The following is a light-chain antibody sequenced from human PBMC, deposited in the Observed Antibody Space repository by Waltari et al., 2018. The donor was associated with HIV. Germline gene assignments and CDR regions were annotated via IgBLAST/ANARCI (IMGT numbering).Light chain of an antibody. V-gene: IGLV2-14*03. J-gene: IGLJ3*02. Sequence: SAVTQPASVSGLPGQSITISCTGDDSDLGLDNFVSWYQQHPDKLPRLIVYDVDSRASGISARFSGSKSGHTASLNISGLRAEDEAHYYCASFTGDNTLLFGGGTKVTVL. CDR3: ASFTGDNTLL. CDR2: DVD. CDR1: DSDLGLDNF.